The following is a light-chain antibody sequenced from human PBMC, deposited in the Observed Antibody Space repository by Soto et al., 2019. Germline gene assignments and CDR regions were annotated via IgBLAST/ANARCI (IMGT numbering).Light chain of an antibody. J-gene: IGLJ1*01. CDR2: EVT. CDR3: SSHTSGSTRV. CDR1: SGDVGGYDY. Sequence: SVLTQPASVSGSPGQSIAISCTGTSGDVGGYDYVSWYQQHPDKAPKLMTYEVTKRPSWVSNRFSGSKSGNTASLTISGLQPEDEADYYCSSHTSGSTRVFGSGTKVTVL. V-gene: IGLV2-14*01.